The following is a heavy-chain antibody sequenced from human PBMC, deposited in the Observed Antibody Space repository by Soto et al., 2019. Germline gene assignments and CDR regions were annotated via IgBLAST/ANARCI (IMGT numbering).Heavy chain of an antibody. CDR3: ARRPIVVVGGGFHP. CDR2: IYYSGST. Sequence: SETLSLTCTVSGGSISSSSYYWAWIRQPPGKGLEWIGSIYYSGSTYYNPSLKSRVTISVDTSKNQFSLKLSSVTAADTAVYYCARRPIVVVGGGFHPRGKGTLLTLSS. J-gene: IGHJ5*02. CDR1: GGSISSSSYY. D-gene: IGHD2-2*01. V-gene: IGHV4-39*01.